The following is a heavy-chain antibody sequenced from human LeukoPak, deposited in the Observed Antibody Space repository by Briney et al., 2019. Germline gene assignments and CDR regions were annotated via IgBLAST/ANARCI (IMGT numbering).Heavy chain of an antibody. CDR3: AKDHLSFSVAAFYFDY. Sequence: PGRSLRLSCAASGFTFDDYAMHWVRQAPGKGLEWVSGISWNSGSIGYADSVKGRFTISRDNAKNSLYLQMNSLRAEDTALYYCAKDHLSFSVAAFYFDYWGQGTLVTVSS. CDR1: GFTFDDYA. CDR2: ISWNSGSI. V-gene: IGHV3-9*01. D-gene: IGHD6-19*01. J-gene: IGHJ4*02.